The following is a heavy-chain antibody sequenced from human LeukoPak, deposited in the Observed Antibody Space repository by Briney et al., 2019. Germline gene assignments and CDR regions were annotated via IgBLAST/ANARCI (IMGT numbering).Heavy chain of an antibody. CDR2: INPNSGGT. CDR3: ARLRVYCTNGACKNGYYFDY. D-gene: IGHD2-8*01. J-gene: IGHJ4*02. V-gene: IGHV1-2*02. Sequence: GASVKVSCKASGYTFTGYYMHWVRQAPGQGLEWMGWINPNSGGTNYAQKFQGRVTVTRDTSISTAYMELSRLRSDDTAVYYCARLRVYCTNGACKNGYYFDYWGQGTLVTVSS. CDR1: GYTFTGYY.